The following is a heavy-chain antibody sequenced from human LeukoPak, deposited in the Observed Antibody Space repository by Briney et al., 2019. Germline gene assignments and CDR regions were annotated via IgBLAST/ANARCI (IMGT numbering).Heavy chain of an antibody. V-gene: IGHV3-23*01. CDR1: GCTFSSYA. Sequence: GGSPRLSCAASGCTFSSYAMSWVRQAPGKGLEWVSAISGSGGSTYYADSVKGRFTISRDNSKNTLYLQMNSLRAEDTAVYYCAKDSYGYGPGDYWGQGTLVTLSS. CDR2: ISGSGGST. CDR3: AKDSYGYGPGDY. D-gene: IGHD5-18*01. J-gene: IGHJ4*02.